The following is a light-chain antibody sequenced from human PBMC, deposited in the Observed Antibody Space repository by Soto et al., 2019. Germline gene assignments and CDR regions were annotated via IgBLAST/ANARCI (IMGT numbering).Light chain of an antibody. CDR3: QSYDSSLRNVV. CDR2: GNS. CDR1: SSNIGAGYD. J-gene: IGLJ2*01. Sequence: QSVLTQPPSVSGAPGQRVTISCTWSSSNIGAGYDVHWYQQLPGTAPKLLIYGNSNRPSGVPDRFSGSKSGTSASLAITGLQAEDEADYYCQSYDSSLRNVVFGGGTKLTVL. V-gene: IGLV1-40*01.